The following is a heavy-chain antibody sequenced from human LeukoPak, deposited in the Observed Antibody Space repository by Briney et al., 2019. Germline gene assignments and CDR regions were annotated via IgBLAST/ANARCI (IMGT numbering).Heavy chain of an antibody. CDR1: GGTLSSYA. J-gene: IGHJ4*02. D-gene: IGHD6-19*01. CDR2: IIPIFGTA. Sequence: SVKVSCKASGGTLSSYAISWVRQAPGQGLEWMGGIIPIFGTANYAQKFQGRVTITADESTSTAYMELSSLRSEDTAVYYCAAEPYSSGWYHYWGQGTLVTVSS. V-gene: IGHV1-69*13. CDR3: AAEPYSSGWYHY.